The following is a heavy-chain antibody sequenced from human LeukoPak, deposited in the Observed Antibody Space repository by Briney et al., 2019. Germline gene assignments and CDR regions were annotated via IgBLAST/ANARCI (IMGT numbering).Heavy chain of an antibody. V-gene: IGHV4-34*01. Sequence: SETLSLTCAVYGGSFSGYYWSWIRQPPGKGLEWIGEINHSGSTNYNPSLKSRVTISVDTSKNQFSLKLSSVTAADTAVYYCARKTAPGRPGGAFDYWGQGTLVTVSS. CDR1: GGSFSGYY. CDR2: INHSGST. D-gene: IGHD1-14*01. J-gene: IGHJ4*02. CDR3: ARKTAPGRPGGAFDY.